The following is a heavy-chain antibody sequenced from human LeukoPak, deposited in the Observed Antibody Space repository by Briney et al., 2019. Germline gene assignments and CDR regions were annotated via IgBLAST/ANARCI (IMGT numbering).Heavy chain of an antibody. CDR1: GFTFSSYS. Sequence: GGSLRLSCAASGFTFSSYSMNWVRQAPGKGLEWVSSISSSSSYTYYADSVKGRFTISRDNAKNSLYLQMNSLRAEDTAVYYCAAHGGSSIPWGQGTLVTVSS. D-gene: IGHD6-13*01. CDR3: AAHGGSSIP. V-gene: IGHV3-21*01. CDR2: ISSSSSYT. J-gene: IGHJ5*02.